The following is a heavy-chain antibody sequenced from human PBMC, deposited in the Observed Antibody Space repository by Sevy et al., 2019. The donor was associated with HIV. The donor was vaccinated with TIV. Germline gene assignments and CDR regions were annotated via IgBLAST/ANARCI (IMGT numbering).Heavy chain of an antibody. V-gene: IGHV3-23*01. CDR2: ISATGGST. Sequence: GGSLRLSCGVSGFALRSYTMNWVRQAPGKGLEWVASISATGGSTYYADSVKGRFTISRDVSKRTLYLPMNSLTADDTAMFYCAKTLRKLPCHPNYLDYWGQGPLVAVSS. CDR3: AKTLRKLPCHPNYLDY. CDR1: GFALRSYT. J-gene: IGHJ4*02. D-gene: IGHD2-2*01.